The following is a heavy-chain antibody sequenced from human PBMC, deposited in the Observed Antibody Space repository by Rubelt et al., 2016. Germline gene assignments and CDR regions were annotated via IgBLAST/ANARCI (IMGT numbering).Heavy chain of an antibody. J-gene: IGHJ4*02. CDR1: GGSLRSSNFY. V-gene: IGHV4-39*07. Sequence: QLQLLESGPGLVKPSETLSLICSVSGGSLRSSNFYWSWIRQPPGKGLEWIGEINHSGSTNYNPSLKSRVTISVDTSKNQFSLKLSSVTAADTAVYYCASGVVAGVNDYWGQGTLVTVSS. CDR3: ASGVVAGVNDY. CDR2: INHSGST. D-gene: IGHD2-15*01.